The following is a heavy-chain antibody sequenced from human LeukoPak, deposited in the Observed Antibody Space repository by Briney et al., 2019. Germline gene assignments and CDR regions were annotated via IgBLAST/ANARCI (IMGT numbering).Heavy chain of an antibody. CDR3: AKAPYCSGGSCLIYYFDY. J-gene: IGHJ4*02. Sequence: PGGSLRLSCAASGFTFDDYAMHWVRQAPGKGLEWVSGVSWNSGGIDYADSVKGRFTISRDNAKSSLYLQMNSLRAEDTAVYYCAKAPYCSGGSCLIYYFDYWGQGTLVTVSS. D-gene: IGHD2-15*01. CDR1: GFTFDDYA. CDR2: VSWNSGGI. V-gene: IGHV3-9*01.